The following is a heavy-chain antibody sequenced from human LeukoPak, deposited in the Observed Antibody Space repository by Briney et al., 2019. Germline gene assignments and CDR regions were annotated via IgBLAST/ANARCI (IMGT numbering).Heavy chain of an antibody. Sequence: SETLSLTCTVSGGAISSGGYYWSWIRQHPGKGLDWIGYIYYTGTTYYHPSLKSRVTISLDTSKNQFSLRLNSVTAADAAVYFCARSGDAYSFDYWGQGSLVTVSS. J-gene: IGHJ4*02. CDR3: ARSGDAYSFDY. D-gene: IGHD5-24*01. V-gene: IGHV4-31*03. CDR1: GGAISSGGYY. CDR2: IYYTGTT.